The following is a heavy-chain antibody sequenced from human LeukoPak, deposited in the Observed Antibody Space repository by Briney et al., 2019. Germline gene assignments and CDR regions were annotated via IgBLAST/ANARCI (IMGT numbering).Heavy chain of an antibody. V-gene: IGHV1-2*02. CDR3: ARDVDYYDSSGYYYDFDY. D-gene: IGHD3-22*01. CDR2: INPNSGGT. J-gene: IGHJ4*02. Sequence: ASVKVSCKASGYTFTDYYIHWVRQAPGQGLEWMGWINPNSGGTNSAQKFQGRVTMTRDTSISTAYMELSRLTSDDTAVYYCARDVDYYDSSGYYYDFDYWGQGTLVTVSS. CDR1: GYTFTDYY.